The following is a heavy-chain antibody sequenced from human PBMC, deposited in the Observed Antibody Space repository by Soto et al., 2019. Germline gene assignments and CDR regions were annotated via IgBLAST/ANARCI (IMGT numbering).Heavy chain of an antibody. CDR1: GYTFTDNW. CDR3: ERNGGDNYVSSGYHYAIDY. D-gene: IGHD3-22*01. CDR2: IDLSDSYT. Sequence: GESLKISCQGSGYTFTDNWITWVRQMPGKGLEWMGRIDLSDSYTSYSPSFQGHVSFSADKSINTAYLQWSSLRASDTAVYYCERNGGDNYVSSGYHYAIDYWGQGTPVTVSS. J-gene: IGHJ4*02. V-gene: IGHV5-10-1*01.